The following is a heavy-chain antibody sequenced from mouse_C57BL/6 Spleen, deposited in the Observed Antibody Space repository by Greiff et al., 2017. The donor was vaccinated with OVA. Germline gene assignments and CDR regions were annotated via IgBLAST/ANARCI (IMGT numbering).Heavy chain of an antibody. J-gene: IGHJ4*01. D-gene: IGHD1-1*01. Sequence: EVQLQQSGPELVKPGASVKISCKASGYSFTGYYMNWVKQSPEKSLEWIGEINPSTGGTTFNQKFKAKATLTVDKSSSTAYMQLKSLTSEDSAVYYCARTPFLTTVVEYYAMDYWGQGTSVTVSS. CDR1: GYSFTGYY. V-gene: IGHV1-42*01. CDR2: INPSTGGT. CDR3: ARTPFLTTVVEYYAMDY.